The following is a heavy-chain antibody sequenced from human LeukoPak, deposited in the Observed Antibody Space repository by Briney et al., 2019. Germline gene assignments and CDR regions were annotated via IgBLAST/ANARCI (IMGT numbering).Heavy chain of an antibody. J-gene: IGHJ3*02. CDR1: GFTFDDYA. V-gene: IGHV3-49*03. Sequence: PGGSLRLSCTASGFTFDDYAMSWFRQAPGKGLEWVGFIRSKAYGGTTEYAASVKGRFTISRDDSKSIAYLQMNSLKTEDTAVYYCTRHYDFWSGYRGDAFDIWGQGTMVTVSS. CDR2: IRSKAYGGTT. CDR3: TRHYDFWSGYRGDAFDI. D-gene: IGHD3-3*01.